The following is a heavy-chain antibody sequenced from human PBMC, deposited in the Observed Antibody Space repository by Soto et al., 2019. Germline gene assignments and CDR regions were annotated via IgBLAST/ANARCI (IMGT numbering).Heavy chain of an antibody. CDR2: IYYSGST. D-gene: IGHD2-15*01. CDR3: ARATQTNSFYYYGMXV. J-gene: IGHJ6*02. V-gene: IGHV4-59*01. CDR1: GGSISSYY. Sequence: PSETLSLTCTVSGGSISSYYWSWIRQPPGKGLEWIGYIYYSGSTNYNPSLKSRVTISVDTSKNQFSLKLSSVTAADTAVYYCARATQTNSFYYYGMXVWGQGTTVXVSS.